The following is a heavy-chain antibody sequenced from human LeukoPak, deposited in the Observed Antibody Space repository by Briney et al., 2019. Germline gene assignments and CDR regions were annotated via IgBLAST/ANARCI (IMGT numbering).Heavy chain of an antibody. CDR2: IYYTGST. V-gene: IGHV4-59*01. CDR1: GGSLSSYY. Sequence: PSETLSLTCTVSGGSLSSYYWSWIRQPPGKGLEWIGHIYYTGSTNYNPSLKSRVTISLDTSKNQFSLELSSVTAADTAVYYCARSRDPPYFDYWGQGTLVTVSS. CDR3: ARSRDPPYFDY. J-gene: IGHJ4*02. D-gene: IGHD2-21*01.